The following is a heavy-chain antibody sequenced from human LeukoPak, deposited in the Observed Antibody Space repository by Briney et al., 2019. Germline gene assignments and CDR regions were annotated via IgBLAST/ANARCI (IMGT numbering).Heavy chain of an antibody. CDR1: GFTFNSYW. CDR2: IKRDGSEK. CDR3: ARLGPASSGWPESFDY. V-gene: IGHV3-7*03. D-gene: IGHD6-19*01. J-gene: IGHJ4*02. Sequence: GGSLRLSRAASGFTFNSYWMNWVRQAPGKGLEWVANIKRDGSEKYYVDSVKGRFTISRDNAENSLDLQMNSLRVEDTAVYYCARLGPASSGWPESFDYWGQGTLDTVSS.